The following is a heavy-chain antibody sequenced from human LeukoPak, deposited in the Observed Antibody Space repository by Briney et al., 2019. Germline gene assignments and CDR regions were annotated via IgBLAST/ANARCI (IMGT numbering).Heavy chain of an antibody. Sequence: PSGTLSLTCTVSGGTFSSSRFHWGWQPQPTGQGRVWMGGTYYSGGTYYNPSLKGRVPVSVDTSKNQFSLKLSAVTAADTAVYYCARRSDSLGFDPWGQGTLVTVSS. CDR2: TYYSGGT. J-gene: IGHJ5*02. CDR3: ARRSDSLGFDP. D-gene: IGHD3-9*01. CDR1: GGTFSSSRFH. V-gene: IGHV4-39*01.